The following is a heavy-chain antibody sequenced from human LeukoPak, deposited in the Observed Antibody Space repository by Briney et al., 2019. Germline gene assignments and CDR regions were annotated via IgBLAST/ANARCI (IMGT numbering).Heavy chain of an antibody. CDR2: IYTSGST. V-gene: IGHV4-4*07. CDR3: TRESADSSGWKYYYYYMDV. Sequence: SETLSLTCTVSGGSISSYYWSWIRQPAGKGLEWIGRIYTSGSTNYNPSLKSRVTMSVDTSKNQFSLKLSSVTAADTAVYYCTRESADSSGWKYYYYYMDVWGKGTTVTISS. CDR1: GGSISSYY. D-gene: IGHD6-19*01. J-gene: IGHJ6*03.